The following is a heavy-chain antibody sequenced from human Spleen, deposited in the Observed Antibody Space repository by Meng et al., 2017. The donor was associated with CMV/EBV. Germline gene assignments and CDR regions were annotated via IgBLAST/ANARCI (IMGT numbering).Heavy chain of an antibody. D-gene: IGHD3-3*01. CDR1: FTFSDYS. V-gene: IGHV3-21*06. Sequence: FTFSDYSMNWVRQAPGKGLEWLSSISSDHNYIYYTDSVEGRFTISRDNAKNSLFLLMSSLRAEDTAIYYCATVGGYDFWSGFPIDYWGQGTLVTVSS. J-gene: IGHJ4*02. CDR3: ATVGGYDFWSGFPIDY. CDR2: ISSDHNYI.